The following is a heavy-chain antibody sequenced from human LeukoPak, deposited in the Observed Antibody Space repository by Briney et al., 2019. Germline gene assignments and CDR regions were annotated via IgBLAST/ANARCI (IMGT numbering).Heavy chain of an antibody. D-gene: IGHD4-17*01. CDR3: ARDRSTVTTFY. Sequence: SVKVSCKAFGSTFSSYPISWRRQAPGQGLEWMGRIIPILGIANYAQKFQGRVTITADKSTSTAYMELSSLRSEDTAVYYCARDRSTVTTFYWGQGTLVTVSS. V-gene: IGHV1-69*04. J-gene: IGHJ4*02. CDR1: GSTFSSYP. CDR2: IIPILGIA.